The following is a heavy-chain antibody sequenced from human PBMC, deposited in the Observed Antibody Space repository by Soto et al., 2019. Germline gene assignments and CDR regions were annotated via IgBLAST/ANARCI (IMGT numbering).Heavy chain of an antibody. CDR3: AREGILGLFDAYDL. J-gene: IGHJ3*01. CDR1: GDNFRKNV. D-gene: IGHD3-3*01. Sequence: SVKVSCKTSGDNFRKNVFTWVRQAPGQGLEWMGGTIPALGKTHYAQKFQGRVIMTMDTSTTTVYMELRSLRPDDTAVHLCAREGILGLFDAYDLWGQGTMVTVSS. CDR2: TIPALGKT. V-gene: IGHV1-69*10.